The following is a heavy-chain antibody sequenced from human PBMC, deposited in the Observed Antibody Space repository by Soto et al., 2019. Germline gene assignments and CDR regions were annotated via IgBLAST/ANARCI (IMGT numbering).Heavy chain of an antibody. J-gene: IGHJ6*02. V-gene: IGHV1-69*02. CDR3: AGQLERYVWVYYYCGLDV. CDR2: IIPIVGIA. Sequence: QVQLVQSGAEVKKPGSSVKVSCKASGGTFSSYTISWVRQAPGQGLEWMGRIIPIVGIANYAQKFQGRVKITADKSTSTAYMEVSSLTSEDTAVYYCAGQLERYVWVYYYCGLDVWGQGTTVTVSS. CDR1: GGTFSSYT. D-gene: IGHD1-1*01.